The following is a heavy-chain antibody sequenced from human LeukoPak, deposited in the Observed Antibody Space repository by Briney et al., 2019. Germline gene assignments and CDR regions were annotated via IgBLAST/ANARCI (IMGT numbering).Heavy chain of an antibody. Sequence: GRSLRLSCAASGFTFDDYAMHWVRQAPGKGLEWVPGISWNSGSIGYADSVKGRFTISRDNAKNSLYLQMNSLRAEDTALYYCAKGASVTTHFDYWGQGTLVTVSS. D-gene: IGHD4-17*01. CDR3: AKGASVTTHFDY. J-gene: IGHJ4*02. CDR2: ISWNSGSI. CDR1: GFTFDDYA. V-gene: IGHV3-9*01.